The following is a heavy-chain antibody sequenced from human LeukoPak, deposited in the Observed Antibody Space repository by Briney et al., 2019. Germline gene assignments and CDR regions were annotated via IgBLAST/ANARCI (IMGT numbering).Heavy chain of an antibody. D-gene: IGHD4-17*01. Sequence: HPGSSLTLSCAVSGFTFSNYGIHCAPHAPGKGREWVAAISHEGSIKYYVRSVRGRFIISRDNSKNTLHLHMNSLRCEDTAVHYRSKDAYERDGYGDHLRDFMDVWGQGAMVTVSS. J-gene: IGHJ6*02. CDR2: ISHEGSIK. CDR3: SKDAYERDGYGDHLRDFMDV. V-gene: IGHV3-30*18. CDR1: GFTFSNYG.